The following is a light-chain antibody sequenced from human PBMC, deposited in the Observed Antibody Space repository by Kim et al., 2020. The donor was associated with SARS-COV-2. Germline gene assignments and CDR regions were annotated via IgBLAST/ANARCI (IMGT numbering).Light chain of an antibody. CDR1: QSVSSSY. V-gene: IGKV3-20*01. CDR2: GAS. J-gene: IGKJ2*01. CDR3: QQYGSSPGT. Sequence: FSPGESATHSCRASQSVSSSYLALYQQTPGQAPRLLIYGASNRATGIPDRFSGSGSGTDFTLTISRLEPEDFAVYYCQQYGSSPGTFGQGTKLEI.